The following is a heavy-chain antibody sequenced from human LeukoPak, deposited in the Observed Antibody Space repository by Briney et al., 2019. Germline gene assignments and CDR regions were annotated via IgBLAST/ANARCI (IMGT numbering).Heavy chain of an antibody. CDR3: ARAGYSYGPWGFGFDY. J-gene: IGHJ4*02. V-gene: IGHV4-34*01. Sequence: SETLSLTCAVYGGSFSGYYWSWIRQPPGKGLEWIGEINHSGSTNYNPSLKSRVTISVDTSKNQFSLKLSSVTAADTAVYYCARAGYSYGPWGFGFDYWGQGTLVTVSS. CDR2: INHSGST. CDR1: GGSFSGYY. D-gene: IGHD5-18*01.